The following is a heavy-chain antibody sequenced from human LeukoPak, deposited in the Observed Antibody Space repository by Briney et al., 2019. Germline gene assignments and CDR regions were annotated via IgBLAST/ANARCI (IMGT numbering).Heavy chain of an antibody. Sequence: GGSLRLSCAASGFTFSSYAMSWVRQAPGKGLEWVSGISGSGGSTYYADSVKGRFIISRDNSKNTLYLQMNSLRAEDTAVYYCARVREEQWLTPVDYWGQGTLVTVSS. CDR2: ISGSGGST. CDR1: GFTFSSYA. V-gene: IGHV3-23*01. CDR3: ARVREEQWLTPVDY. D-gene: IGHD6-19*01. J-gene: IGHJ4*02.